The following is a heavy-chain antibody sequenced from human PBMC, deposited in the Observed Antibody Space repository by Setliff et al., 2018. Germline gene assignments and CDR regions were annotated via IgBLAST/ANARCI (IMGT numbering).Heavy chain of an antibody. D-gene: IGHD3-10*01. Sequence: HPGGSLRLSCAASGFTFSRYWMSWVRQAPGKGLEWVANIKQDGSEKYYVDSVKGRFTISRDNAKNSLYLQMNSLRAEDTAVYYCARDHVYGSQYYYYYYGMDVWGQGTMVTVSS. CDR1: GFTFSRYW. CDR2: IKQDGSEK. V-gene: IGHV3-7*01. CDR3: ARDHVYGSQYYYYYYGMDV. J-gene: IGHJ6*02.